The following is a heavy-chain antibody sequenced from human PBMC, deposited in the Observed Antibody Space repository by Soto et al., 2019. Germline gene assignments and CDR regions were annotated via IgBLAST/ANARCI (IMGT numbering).Heavy chain of an antibody. CDR2: IHSDGST. J-gene: IGHJ4*02. D-gene: IGHD3-22*01. CDR3: ASPGGLSGYHFDH. V-gene: IGHV3-66*01. Sequence: PGGSLILSSAASGFTVLSKYMSGVRHAPGKGMELVSVIHSDGSTYHAEFVKVRFTTSRDNSKNTLYLQMNSLRAVDTVVFFCASPGGLSGYHFDHWGQVSPVPVS. CDR1: GFTVLSKY.